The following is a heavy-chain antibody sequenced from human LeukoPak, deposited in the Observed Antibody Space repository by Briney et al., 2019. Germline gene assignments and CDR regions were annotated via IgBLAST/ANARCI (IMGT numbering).Heavy chain of an antibody. CDR2: IKSKTDGGTT. Sequence: GGSLRLSCAASGFTFSNAWMSWVRQAPGKGLEWVGRIKSKTDGGTTDDAAPVKGRFTISRDDSKNTLYLQMNSLRAEDTAVYYCAKRGFYYYETSGYYNAYWGQGTLVTVSS. J-gene: IGHJ4*02. CDR3: AKRGFYYYETSGYYNAY. CDR1: GFTFSNAW. D-gene: IGHD3-22*01. V-gene: IGHV3-15*01.